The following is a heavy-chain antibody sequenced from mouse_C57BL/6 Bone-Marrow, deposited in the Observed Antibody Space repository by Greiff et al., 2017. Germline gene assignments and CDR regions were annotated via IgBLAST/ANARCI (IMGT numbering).Heavy chain of an antibody. Sequence: VMLVESGAELARPGASVKLSCKASGYTFTSYGISWVKQRTGQGLEWIGEIYPRSGNTYYNEKFKGKATLTADKSSSTAYMELRSLTSEDSAVYFCAREGTVYYFDYWGQGTTLTVSS. CDR2: IYPRSGNT. D-gene: IGHD3-3*01. V-gene: IGHV1-81*01. J-gene: IGHJ2*01. CDR1: GYTFTSYG. CDR3: AREGTVYYFDY.